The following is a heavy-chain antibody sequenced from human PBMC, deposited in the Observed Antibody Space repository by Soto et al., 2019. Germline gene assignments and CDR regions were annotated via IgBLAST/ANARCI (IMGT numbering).Heavy chain of an antibody. CDR1: GFTFNNYA. D-gene: IGHD2-15*01. V-gene: IGHV3-23*01. Sequence: EVQLLESGGGLLQPGGSLRLSCSASGFTFNNYAMAWVRQAPGEGLEWVSGISGSGATPYYADSVKGRFTISRDNSKNTLFLQMNSLSAEATAVYFCAKAGYCTGVSCYFYYFDSWGQGTLVTVSS. J-gene: IGHJ4*02. CDR2: ISGSGATP. CDR3: AKAGYCTGVSCYFYYFDS.